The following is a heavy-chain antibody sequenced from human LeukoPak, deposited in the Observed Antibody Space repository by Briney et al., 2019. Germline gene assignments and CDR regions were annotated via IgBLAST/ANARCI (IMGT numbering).Heavy chain of an antibody. V-gene: IGHV4-61*10. CDR3: ARVLPPGYAVDY. J-gene: IGHJ4*02. CDR1: GGSISSGSYY. Sequence: SETLSLTCTVSGGSISSGSYYWSWIRQPAGKGLEWIGRMYSSGSTNYNPSLKSRVTISVDTSKNQFSLKLSSVTAADTAVYYCARVLPPGYAVDYWGQGTLVTVSS. CDR2: MYSSGST. D-gene: IGHD3-16*01.